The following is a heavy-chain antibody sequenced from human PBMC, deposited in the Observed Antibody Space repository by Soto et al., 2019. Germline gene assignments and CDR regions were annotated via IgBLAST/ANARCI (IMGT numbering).Heavy chain of an antibody. J-gene: IGHJ5*02. CDR1: GGSISSSSYY. V-gene: IGHV4-39*01. Sequence: SETLSLTCTVSGGSISSSSYYWGWIRQPPGKGLEWIGSIYYSGSTYYNPSLKSRVTISVDTSKNQFSLKLSPVTAADTAVYYCARQTRGGITIFGVVSPWFDPWGQGTLVTVSS. D-gene: IGHD3-3*01. CDR2: IYYSGST. CDR3: ARQTRGGITIFGVVSPWFDP.